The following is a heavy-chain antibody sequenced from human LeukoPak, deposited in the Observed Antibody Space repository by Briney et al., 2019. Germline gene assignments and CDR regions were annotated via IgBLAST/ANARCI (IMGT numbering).Heavy chain of an antibody. Sequence: PGGSLRLSCAASGFTFSSYSMNWVRQAPGKGLEWVSYISSSSSTIYYADSVKGRFTISRDNAKNSLYLQMNSLRAEDTAVYYCARDRSSGYYGTSDYWGHGTLVTVSS. CDR3: ARDRSSGYYGTSDY. V-gene: IGHV3-48*01. D-gene: IGHD3-22*01. CDR1: GFTFSSYS. J-gene: IGHJ4*01. CDR2: ISSSSSTI.